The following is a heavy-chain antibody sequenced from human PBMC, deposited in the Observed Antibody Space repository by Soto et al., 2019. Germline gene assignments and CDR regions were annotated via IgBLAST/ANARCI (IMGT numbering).Heavy chain of an antibody. V-gene: IGHV1-46*01. J-gene: IGHJ6*02. CDR2: INPSGGST. CDR3: ARDLGSSVVTIYYYYGMDV. D-gene: IGHD4-17*01. CDR1: GYTFTSYY. Sequence: QVQLVQSGAEVKKPGASVKVSCKASGYTFTSYYMHWVRQAPGQGLEWMGIINPSGGSTSYAQKFQGRVTMTRDTSTSTVYMELSSLRSEDTAVYYCARDLGSSVVTIYYYYGMDVWGQGTTVTVSS.